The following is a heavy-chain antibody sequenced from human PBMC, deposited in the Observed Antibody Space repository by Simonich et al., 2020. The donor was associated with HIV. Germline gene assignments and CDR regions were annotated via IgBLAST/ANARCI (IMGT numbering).Heavy chain of an antibody. CDR2: INHSGSN. D-gene: IGHD6-6*01. J-gene: IGHJ4*02. CDR3: ARQSLAARLFDD. V-gene: IGHV4-34*01. CDR1: AGSFSGNY. Sequence: QALLKQWGTGLLKPSEPLSLTCAVYAGSFSGNYWTWIRKFPGKGLVWIAVINHSGSNIYSPSVKSRVTIAVDPSKNQFSLKLSSVTAADTAVYYCARQSLAARLFDDWGQGTLVTVSS.